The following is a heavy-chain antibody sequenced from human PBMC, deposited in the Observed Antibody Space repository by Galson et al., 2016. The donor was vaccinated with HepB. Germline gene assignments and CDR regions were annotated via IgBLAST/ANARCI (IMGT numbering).Heavy chain of an antibody. CDR1: GFTFNNYG. Sequence: SLRLSCAASGFTFNNYGMHWVRQAAGKGLEWVAVIWYDGSNKCYADSVKGRFTISRDNSKNTLYLQMNSLRAEDTAVYYCARGLAAVAKNGDFDYWGQGTLVSVSS. CDR2: IWYDGSNK. J-gene: IGHJ4*02. D-gene: IGHD6-13*01. CDR3: ARGLAAVAKNGDFDY. V-gene: IGHV3-33*01.